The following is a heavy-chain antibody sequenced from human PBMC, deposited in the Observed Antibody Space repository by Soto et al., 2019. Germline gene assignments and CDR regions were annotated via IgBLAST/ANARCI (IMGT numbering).Heavy chain of an antibody. CDR1: GFTFSSYW. Sequence: EVQLVESGGGLVQPGGSLRLSCAASGFTFSSYWMHWVRHAPGKGLVWVSRINSDGSSTSYADSVKGRFTISRDNAKSTLYLQMNSLRAEDTAVYYCARDHSRGGNWFDPWGQGTLVTVSS. CDR3: ARDHSRGGNWFDP. V-gene: IGHV3-74*01. D-gene: IGHD2-15*01. J-gene: IGHJ5*02. CDR2: INSDGSST.